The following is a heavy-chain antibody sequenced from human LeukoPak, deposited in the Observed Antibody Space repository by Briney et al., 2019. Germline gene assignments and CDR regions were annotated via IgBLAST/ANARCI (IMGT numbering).Heavy chain of an antibody. Sequence: GGSLRLSCAASGFAFSSYAMSWLRQAPGKGLEWVSAISGSGGSTYYADSVKGRFTISRDNSKNTLYLQMNSLRAEDTAVYYCAKEGRSSHFYYGMDVWGQGTTVTVSS. CDR1: GFAFSSYA. CDR3: AKEGRSSHFYYGMDV. V-gene: IGHV3-23*01. CDR2: ISGSGGST. D-gene: IGHD3-16*02. J-gene: IGHJ6*02.